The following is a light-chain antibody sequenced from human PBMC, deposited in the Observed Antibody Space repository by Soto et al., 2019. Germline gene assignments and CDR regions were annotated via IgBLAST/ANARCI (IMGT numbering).Light chain of an antibody. CDR1: QSVSRK. V-gene: IGKV3-15*01. CDR2: DTS. Sequence: ILMTQAPATVSVSPGERATLSCRASQSVSRKFAWYQHKPGQSPMLLIYDTSTRAADIPARFSGSGSGTDFTLTISSLQSEDFAVYYCQQYGSSPWTFGQGTKVDIK. CDR3: QQYGSSPWT. J-gene: IGKJ1*01.